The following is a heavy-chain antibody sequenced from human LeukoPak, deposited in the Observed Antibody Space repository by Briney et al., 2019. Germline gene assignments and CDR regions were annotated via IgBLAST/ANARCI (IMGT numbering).Heavy chain of an antibody. CDR1: GFSFNNYD. CDR2: ISSSSTYI. CDR3: AREYFDS. V-gene: IGHV3-21*01. Sequence: GGSLRLSCAASGFSFNNYDMNWVRQAPGRGPEWVSSISSSSTYIYYADSVKGRFTISRDNAKNSLYLQMNSLRAEDTAVYYCAREYFDSWGQGTPVTVSS. J-gene: IGHJ4*02.